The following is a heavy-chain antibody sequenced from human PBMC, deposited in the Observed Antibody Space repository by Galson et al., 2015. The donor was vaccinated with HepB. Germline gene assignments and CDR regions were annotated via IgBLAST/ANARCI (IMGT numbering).Heavy chain of an antibody. CDR3: ARERQWLVRGEYYYYYGMDV. J-gene: IGHJ6*02. CDR2: INPNSGGT. V-gene: IGHV1-2*04. D-gene: IGHD6-19*01. Sequence: SVKVSCKASGYTFTGYYMHWVRQAPGQGLEWMGWINPNSGGTNHAQKFQGWVTMTRDTSIGTAYMELSRLRSDDTAVYYCARERQWLVRGEYYYYYGMDVWGQGTTVTVSS. CDR1: GYTFTGYY.